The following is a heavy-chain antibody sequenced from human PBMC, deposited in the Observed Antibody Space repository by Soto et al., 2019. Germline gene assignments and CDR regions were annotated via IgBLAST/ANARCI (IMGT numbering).Heavy chain of an antibody. V-gene: IGHV4-30-2*06. D-gene: IGHD3-3*01. J-gene: IGHJ4*02. CDR1: GVTISSGLYR. Sequence: SQSLSHTCSPSGVTISSGLYRWSWSRKSPGKCLEWLGYISNVETTYYNPSFQSRLSLXXXRXXXQXSLXLSSMTAADKAVYYCARGGGYDSFDFWGQG. CDR2: ISNVETT. CDR3: ARGGGYDSFDF.